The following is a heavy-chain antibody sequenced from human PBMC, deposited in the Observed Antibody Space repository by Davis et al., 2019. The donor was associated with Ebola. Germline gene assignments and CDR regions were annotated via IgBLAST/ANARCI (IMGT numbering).Heavy chain of an antibody. J-gene: IGHJ3*02. V-gene: IGHV4-34*01. Sequence: PSETLSLTCAVHGGSFSGFIWSWIRQSPGKGLEYIAEITPTAPNYYNPSLKSRVTISMDTSNNQFSLRLSSVTDADTAVYYCARHEYGSPSAAFDIWSQGTMVTVSS. CDR1: GGSFSGFI. CDR3: ARHEYGSPSAAFDI. D-gene: IGHD6-19*01. CDR2: ITPTAPN.